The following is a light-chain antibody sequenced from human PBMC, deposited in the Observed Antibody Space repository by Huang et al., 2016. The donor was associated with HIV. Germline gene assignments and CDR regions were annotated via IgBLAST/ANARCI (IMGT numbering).Light chain of an antibody. J-gene: IGKJ1*01. V-gene: IGKV1-27*01. CDR3: QRYDSAPRA. CDR1: QDIGKF. Sequence: DIQMTQSPSSLSASPGVRVNLSCRANQDIGKFLAWYQQKPGGVPRLLIYGASTLQSGVPSRFSGRGSGTDFTLTITSFQPDDVATYYCQRYDSAPRAFGQGTKVEI. CDR2: GAS.